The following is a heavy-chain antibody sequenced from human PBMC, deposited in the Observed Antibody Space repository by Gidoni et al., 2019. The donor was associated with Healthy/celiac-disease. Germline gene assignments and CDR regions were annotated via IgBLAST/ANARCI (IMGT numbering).Heavy chain of an antibody. CDR1: GGSISSYY. CDR3: ARDLTKAYYYYGMDV. Sequence: QVQLQESGPGLVKPSETLSLTCTVSGGSISSYYWSWIRQPTGKGLEWIGYIYYSGSTNYNPSLKNRVTISVDTSKKQFSLKLNSVTAADTAVYFCARDLTKAYYYYGMDVWGQGTTVTVSS. J-gene: IGHJ6*02. CDR2: IYYSGST. V-gene: IGHV4-59*01.